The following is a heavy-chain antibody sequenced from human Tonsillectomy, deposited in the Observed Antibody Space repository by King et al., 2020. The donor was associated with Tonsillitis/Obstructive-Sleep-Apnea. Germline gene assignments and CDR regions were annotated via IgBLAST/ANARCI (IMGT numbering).Heavy chain of an antibody. Sequence: PLQGSGPGLVKPSETLSLTCTVSGGSVSSGSYYWSWIRQPPGKGLEWIGYIYYSGSTNYNPSLKSRVTISVDTSKNQFSLKLSSVTAADTAVYYCARSHSSGASDYWGQGTLVTVSS. CDR2: IYYSGST. CDR1: GGSVSSGSYY. J-gene: IGHJ4*02. V-gene: IGHV4-61*01. CDR3: ARSHSSGASDY. D-gene: IGHD6-19*01.